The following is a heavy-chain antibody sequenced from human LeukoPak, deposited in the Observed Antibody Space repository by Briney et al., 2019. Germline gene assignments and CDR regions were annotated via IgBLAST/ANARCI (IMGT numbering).Heavy chain of an antibody. CDR1: GFTFSSYG. CDR3: AREYCSSTSCSPALYYYYGMDV. Sequence: GGSLRLSCAASGFTFSSYGMHWVRQAPGKGLEWVAVIWYDGSNKYYADSVEGRFTISRDNSKNTLYLQMNSLRSDDTAVYYCAREYCSSTSCSPALYYYYGMDVWGQGTTVTVSS. J-gene: IGHJ6*02. CDR2: IWYDGSNK. V-gene: IGHV3-33*01. D-gene: IGHD2-2*01.